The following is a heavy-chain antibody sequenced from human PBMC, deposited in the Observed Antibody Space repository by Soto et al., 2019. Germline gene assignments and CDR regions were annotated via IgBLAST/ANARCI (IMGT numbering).Heavy chain of an antibody. D-gene: IGHD1-26*01. CDR1: GFTFSSYS. CDR3: ARDREGVGAGLF. V-gene: IGHV3-21*01. CDR2: ISSSSSYI. J-gene: IGHJ3*01. Sequence: GGSLRLSCAASGFTFSSYSMNWVRQAPGKGLEWVSSISSSSSYIYYADSVKGRFTISRDNAKNSLYLQMNSLRAEDTAVYYCARDREGVGAGLFWGQGTRVTVSS.